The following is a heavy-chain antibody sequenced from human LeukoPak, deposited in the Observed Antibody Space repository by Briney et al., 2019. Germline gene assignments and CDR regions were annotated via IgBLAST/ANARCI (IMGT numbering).Heavy chain of an antibody. CDR1: GFTFNNAW. V-gene: IGHV3-15*01. D-gene: IGHD6-6*01. Sequence: GGSLRLSCVASGFTFNNAWMSWVRQAPGKGLEWVGRIQSKTDGGTTAYAAPVKGRFAISRDDSKNTLYLQMNSLNTEDTAMYYCTTYGSSSPHCFEDWGQGTPVTVSS. CDR3: TTYGSSSPHCFED. CDR2: IQSKTDGGTT. J-gene: IGHJ4*02.